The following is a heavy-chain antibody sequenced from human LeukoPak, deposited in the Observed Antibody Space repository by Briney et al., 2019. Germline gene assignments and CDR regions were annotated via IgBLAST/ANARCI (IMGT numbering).Heavy chain of an antibody. CDR1: GFTFSSYS. J-gene: IGHJ3*02. CDR3: ARTQLDLDGFDI. D-gene: IGHD1-1*01. CDR2: ISSGTINHS. V-gene: IGHV3-48*04. Sequence: GGSLRLSCAASGFTFSSYSMNWIRQAPGKGLECLSYISSGTINHSNYADSVKGRFTISRDNARNSLYLQMNSLRGEDTAVYYCARTQLDLDGFDIWGQGTTVTVSS.